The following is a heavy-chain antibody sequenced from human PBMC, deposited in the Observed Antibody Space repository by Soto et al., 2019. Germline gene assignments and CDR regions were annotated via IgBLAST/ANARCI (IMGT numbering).Heavy chain of an antibody. CDR1: GYSFTSYW. D-gene: IGHD3-22*01. Sequence: GESLKISCKGSGYSFTSYWIGWVRQMPGKGLEWMGIIYPGDSDTRYSPSFQGQVTISADKSISTAYLQWSSLKASDTAMYYCARPQTYYYDSSLKGIGAFDIWGQGKMVTVSS. CDR3: ARPQTYYYDSSLKGIGAFDI. V-gene: IGHV5-51*01. CDR2: IYPGDSDT. J-gene: IGHJ3*02.